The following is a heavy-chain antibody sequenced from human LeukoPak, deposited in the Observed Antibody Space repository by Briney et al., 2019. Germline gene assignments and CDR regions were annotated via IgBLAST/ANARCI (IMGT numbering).Heavy chain of an antibody. Sequence: GEPLKISCKGSGCSFTSYWISWVRQMPGKGLEWMGRIDPSDSYTNYSPSFQGDVTISADKSISTAYLQWSSLKASDTAMYYCARYSSGWEICDYWGQGTLVTVSS. J-gene: IGHJ4*02. CDR3: ARYSSGWEICDY. D-gene: IGHD6-19*01. V-gene: IGHV5-10-1*01. CDR2: IDPSDSYT. CDR1: GCSFTSYW.